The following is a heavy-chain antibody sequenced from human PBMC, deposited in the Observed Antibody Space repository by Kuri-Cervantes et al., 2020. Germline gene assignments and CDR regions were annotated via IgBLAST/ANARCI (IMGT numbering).Heavy chain of an antibody. Sequence: SVKVSCKASGGTFSSYAISWVRQAPGQGLEWMGGIIPIFGTANYAQKFQGRVTITADESTSTAYMELSSLRSEDTTVYYCAREIAAAGIRWFDPWGQGTLVTVSS. CDR2: IIPIFGTA. J-gene: IGHJ5*02. D-gene: IGHD6-13*01. CDR1: GGTFSSYA. CDR3: AREIAAAGIRWFDP. V-gene: IGHV1-69*13.